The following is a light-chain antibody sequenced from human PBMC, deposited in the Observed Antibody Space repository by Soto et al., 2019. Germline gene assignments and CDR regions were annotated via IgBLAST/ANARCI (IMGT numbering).Light chain of an antibody. V-gene: IGKV4-1*01. J-gene: IGKJ1*01. CDR3: QQYYSTPQT. CDR1: QSVLYSSNNKNY. Sequence: DIVMTQSPDSLAVSLGERATINCKSSQSVLYSSNNKNYLAWYQQQPGQRPRLLISWASTRESGVPDRFSGSGSGTDFTLTISTLQAEDVAVYYCQQYYSTPQTFGQGTKVEIK. CDR2: WAS.